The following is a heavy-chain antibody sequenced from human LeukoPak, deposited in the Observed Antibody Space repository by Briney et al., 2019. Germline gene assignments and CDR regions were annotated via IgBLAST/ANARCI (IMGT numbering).Heavy chain of an antibody. CDR1: GGSISSGGYS. D-gene: IGHD2-8*01. J-gene: IGHJ4*02. CDR2: IYHSGST. Sequence: SETLSLTCAVSGGSISSGGYSWSWIRQPPGKGLEWIGYIYHSGSTYYNPSLKSRVTISVDRSKNQFSLKLSSVTAADTAVYYCARGSISMSFDYWGQGTLVTVSS. V-gene: IGHV4-30-2*01. CDR3: ARGSISMSFDY.